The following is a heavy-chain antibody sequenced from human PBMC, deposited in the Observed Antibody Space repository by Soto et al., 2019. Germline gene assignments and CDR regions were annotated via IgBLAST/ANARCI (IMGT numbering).Heavy chain of an antibody. D-gene: IGHD6-13*01. Sequence: QVQLVQSGAEVKKPGASVKVSCKASGYTFTSYAMHWVRQAPGQRLEWMGWIYAGNGNTKYSQKFQGRVTITRDTSASTAYMELSSLRSEDTAVYYCARDFAASGFDYWGQGTLVTVSS. J-gene: IGHJ4*02. CDR3: ARDFAASGFDY. CDR1: GYTFTSYA. CDR2: IYAGNGNT. V-gene: IGHV1-3*01.